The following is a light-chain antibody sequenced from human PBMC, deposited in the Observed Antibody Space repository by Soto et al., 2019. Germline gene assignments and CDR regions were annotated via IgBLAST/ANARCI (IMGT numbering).Light chain of an antibody. CDR3: QQYGSSPRT. Sequence: EIVLTQSPCTLSLSPGERAILSCRASQSVSSSYLAWYRQKPGQAPSLLIYGASSRATGIPDRFSGSGSGTDSTLTISRLEPEDFAVYYCQQYGSSPRTFGQGTKVDI. J-gene: IGKJ1*01. CDR2: GAS. CDR1: QSVSSSY. V-gene: IGKV3-20*01.